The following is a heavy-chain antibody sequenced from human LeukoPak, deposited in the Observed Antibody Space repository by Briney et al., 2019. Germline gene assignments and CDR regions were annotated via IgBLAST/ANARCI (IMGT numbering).Heavy chain of an antibody. CDR1: GGTFSSYA. CDR3: ARGNYYYYVDV. J-gene: IGHJ6*03. Sequence: SVTVSCKASGGTFSSYAINWVRQAPGQGLEWMGGIIPIFGTANYAQKFQGRVTITTDESTNTAYMELSSLRSEDTAVYHCARGNYYYYVDVWGKGTTVSVSS. CDR2: IIPIFGTA. V-gene: IGHV1-69*05.